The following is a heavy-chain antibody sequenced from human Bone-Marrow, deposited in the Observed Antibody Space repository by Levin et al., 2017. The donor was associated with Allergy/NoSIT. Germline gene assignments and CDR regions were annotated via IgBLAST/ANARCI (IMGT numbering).Heavy chain of an antibody. CDR2: LWSDGTKK. CDR1: GFTISTYG. CDR3: GRETWIAANDENLDC. V-gene: IGHV3-33*01. D-gene: IGHD6-13*01. J-gene: IGHJ4*02. Sequence: GESLKISCVASGFTISTYGMHWVRQAPGKGLEWVALLWSDGTKKDYAESVKGRFTISRDTSPNTLYLPMNSLRAEDTAVYYCGRETWIAANDENLDCWGQGTLVTVSS.